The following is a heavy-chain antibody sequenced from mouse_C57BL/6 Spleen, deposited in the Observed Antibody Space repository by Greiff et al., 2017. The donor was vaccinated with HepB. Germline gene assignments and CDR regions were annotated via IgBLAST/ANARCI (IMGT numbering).Heavy chain of an antibody. V-gene: IGHV2-2*01. CDR3: ASYDGYYEGLAY. D-gene: IGHD2-3*01. CDR2: IWSGGST. Sequence: VQLQQSGPGLVQPSQSLSITCTVSGFSLTSYGVHWVRQSPGKGLEWLGVIWSGGSTDYNAAFISRLSISKDNSKSQVFFKMNSLQADDTAIYYCASYDGYYEGLAYWGQGTLVTVSA. J-gene: IGHJ3*01. CDR1: GFSLTSYG.